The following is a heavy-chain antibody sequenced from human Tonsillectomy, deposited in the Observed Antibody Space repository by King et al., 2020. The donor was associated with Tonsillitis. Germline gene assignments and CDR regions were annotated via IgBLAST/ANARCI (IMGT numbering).Heavy chain of an antibody. D-gene: IGHD4-17*01. CDR2: VSHNGNT. J-gene: IGHJ4*02. V-gene: IGHV4-34*01. CDR1: GGSFSGYY. Sequence: VQLQQWGAGLLKPSETLSLTCAVYGGSFSGYYWSWIRQPPGKGLEWIGEVSHNGNTNYHPSLKSRVTISVDTSKNQFSLKLSSGTAADTAGYYCARGHYGEMGFDYWGQGTRVTVSS. CDR3: ARGHYGEMGFDY.